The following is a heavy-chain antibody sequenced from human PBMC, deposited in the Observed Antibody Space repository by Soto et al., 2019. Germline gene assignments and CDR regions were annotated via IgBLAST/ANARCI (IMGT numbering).Heavy chain of an antibody. CDR1: GGSISSGDYY. CDR3: ARTLPHETAPCFQH. V-gene: IGHV4-30-4*01. J-gene: IGHJ1*01. Sequence: QVQXXXSGXGLVKPSQTLSLTCTVSGGSISSGDYYWSWIRQPPGKGLEWIGYIYYSGSTYYNPSLKSRVTISVDTSKNQFSLKLSSVTAADTAVYYCARTLPHETAPCFQHWGQGTLVTVSS. CDR2: IYYSGST.